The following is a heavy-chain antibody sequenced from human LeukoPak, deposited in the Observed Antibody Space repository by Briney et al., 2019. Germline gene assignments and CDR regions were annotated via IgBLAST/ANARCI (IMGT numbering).Heavy chain of an antibody. CDR1: GFTFSSYW. CDR3: ARGIAVAGTPAKPYYYYGMDV. Sequence: GGSLRLSCEASGFTFSSYWMSWVRQAPGKGLEWVANIKTDGSEKYYVDSVKGRFTISRDNAKNSLYLQMNSLRAEDTAVYYCARGIAVAGTPAKPYYYYGMDVWGQGTTVTVSS. D-gene: IGHD6-19*01. J-gene: IGHJ6*02. V-gene: IGHV3-7*03. CDR2: IKTDGSEK.